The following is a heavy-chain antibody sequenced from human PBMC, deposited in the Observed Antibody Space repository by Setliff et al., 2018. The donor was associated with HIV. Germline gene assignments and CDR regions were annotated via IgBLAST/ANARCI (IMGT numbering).Heavy chain of an antibody. CDR1: GFTFRSYG. CDR2: VWDDGGNK. CDR3: ARDHYYDFDYFDY. J-gene: IGHJ4*02. Sequence: GGSLRLSCAASGFTFRSYGMHWVRQAPGKGLEWVAAVWDDGGNKYYADSVKGRFTISRDNSKNTLYLLVHGLRAEDTAVYYCARDHYYDFDYFDYWGQGTLVTVSS. V-gene: IGHV3-33*08. D-gene: IGHD3-22*01.